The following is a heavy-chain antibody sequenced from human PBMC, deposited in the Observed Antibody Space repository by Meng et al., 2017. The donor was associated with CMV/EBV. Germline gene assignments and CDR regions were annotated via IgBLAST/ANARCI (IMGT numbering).Heavy chain of an antibody. V-gene: IGHV3-21*01. CDR3: ARVPSYGSGSYPYYYSYGMDV. J-gene: IGHJ6*02. CDR2: ISSSSSYI. CDR1: GFTFSSYS. D-gene: IGHD3-10*01. Sequence: GESLKIPCAASGFTFSSYSMNWVRQAPGKGLEWVSSISSSSSYIYYADAVKGRFTISRDNAKNSLYLQMNRLRAEDTAVYYCARVPSYGSGSYPYYYSYGMDVWGQGTTVTVSS.